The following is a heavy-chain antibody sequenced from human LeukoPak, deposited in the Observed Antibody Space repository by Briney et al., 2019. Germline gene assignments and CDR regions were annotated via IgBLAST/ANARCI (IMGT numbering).Heavy chain of an antibody. CDR1: GYTFTSYG. D-gene: IGHD6-6*01. J-gene: IGHJ6*03. Sequence: ASVKVSCKASGYTFTSYGISWVRQAPGQGLEWMGWISAYNDNTNYAQKLQGRVTMTTDTSTSTAYMELRSLRSDDTAVYYCARVGEQLAPMLYYYYMDVWGKGTTVTVSS. V-gene: IGHV1-18*01. CDR3: ARVGEQLAPMLYYYYMDV. CDR2: ISAYNDNT.